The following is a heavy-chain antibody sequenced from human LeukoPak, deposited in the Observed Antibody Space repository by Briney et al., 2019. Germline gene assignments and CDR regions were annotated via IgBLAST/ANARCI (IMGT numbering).Heavy chain of an antibody. D-gene: IGHD2-2*01. Sequence: GRSLRLSCAASGFTFSSYAMHWVRQAPGKGLEWVAVISYDGSNKYYADSVKGRFTISRDNSKNTLYLQMNSLRAEDTAVYYCARDVVPAAIMYWFDPWGQGTLVTVSS. V-gene: IGHV3-30*01. CDR1: GFTFSSYA. CDR2: ISYDGSNK. CDR3: ARDVVPAAIMYWFDP. J-gene: IGHJ5*02.